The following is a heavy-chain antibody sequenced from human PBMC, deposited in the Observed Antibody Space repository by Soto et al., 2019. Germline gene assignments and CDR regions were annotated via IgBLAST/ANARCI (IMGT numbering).Heavy chain of an antibody. Sequence: SETLSLTCAVYGGSFSGYYWSWIRQPPGKGLEWIGEINHSGSTNYNPSLKSRVTISVDTSKNQFSLRLSSVTAADTAVYYCARGELKGFDPWGQGTLVTVSS. V-gene: IGHV4-34*01. D-gene: IGHD1-26*01. CDR3: ARGELKGFDP. CDR2: INHSGST. CDR1: GGSFSGYY. J-gene: IGHJ5*02.